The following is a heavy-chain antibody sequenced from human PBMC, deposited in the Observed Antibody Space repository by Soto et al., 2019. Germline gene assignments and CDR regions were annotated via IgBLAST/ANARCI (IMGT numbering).Heavy chain of an antibody. CDR2: ISAYNGNT. J-gene: IGHJ6*02. CDR3: ARDVGGATNGSRYYGMDV. CDR1: GYTFTSYG. D-gene: IGHD1-26*01. Sequence: ASVKVSCKASGYTFTSYGISWVRQAPGQGLEWMGWISAYNGNTNYAQKLQGRVTMTTDTSTSTAYMELRSLRSDDTAVYYCARDVGGATNGSRYYGMDVWGQGTTVTVSS. V-gene: IGHV1-18*04.